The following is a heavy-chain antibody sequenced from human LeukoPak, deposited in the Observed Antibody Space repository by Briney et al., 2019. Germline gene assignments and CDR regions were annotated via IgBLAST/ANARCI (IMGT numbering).Heavy chain of an antibody. CDR3: ASLSSSWDSGYFDY. CDR2: IYYSGST. J-gene: IGHJ4*02. D-gene: IGHD6-13*01. Sequence: SETLSLTCTVSGGSISSYYWSWIRQPPGKGLEWIGYIYYSGSTNYNPSLKSRVTISVDTSKNQFSLKLSSVTAADTAVYYCASLSSSWDSGYFDYWGQGTLVTVSS. V-gene: IGHV4-59*01. CDR1: GGSISSYY.